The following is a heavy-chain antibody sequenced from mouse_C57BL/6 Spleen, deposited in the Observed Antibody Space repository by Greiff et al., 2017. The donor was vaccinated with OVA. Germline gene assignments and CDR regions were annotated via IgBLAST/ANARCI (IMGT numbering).Heavy chain of an antibody. Sequence: QVQLQQPGAELVRPGSSVKLSCKASGYTFTSYWLHWVKQRPIQGLEWIGNIDPSDSETHYNQKFKDKATLTVDKSSSTAYMQLSSLTSEDSAVYYCARFITTVVGAMDYWGQGTSVTVSS. CDR2: IDPSDSET. CDR1: GYTFTSYW. CDR3: ARFITTVVGAMDY. J-gene: IGHJ4*01. D-gene: IGHD1-1*01. V-gene: IGHV1-52*01.